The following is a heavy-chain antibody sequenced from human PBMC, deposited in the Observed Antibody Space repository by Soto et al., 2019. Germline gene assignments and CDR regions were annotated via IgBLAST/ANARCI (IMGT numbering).Heavy chain of an antibody. CDR1: GFTFSNYV. D-gene: IGHD3-16*01. V-gene: IGHV3-33*06. CDR2: IWYDGDNK. CDR3: AQDLYCPLYY. J-gene: IGHJ4*02. Sequence: PGGSLRLSCAASGFTFSNYVMHWVRQAPGKGLGWVAMIWYDGDNKYYVDSVKGRFTISRDNSKNTQYLQMNSRRAEDAAVHYFAQDLYCPLYYWGQGSKNTFSS.